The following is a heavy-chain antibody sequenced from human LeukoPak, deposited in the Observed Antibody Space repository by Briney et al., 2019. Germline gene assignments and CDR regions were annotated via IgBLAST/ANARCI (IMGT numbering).Heavy chain of an antibody. CDR1: GFTFSSYA. CDR2: IIPIFGTA. V-gene: IGHV1-69*01. CDR3: ARDLPDYYDSSRLLGLFDY. J-gene: IGHJ4*02. Sequence: GRSLRLSCAASGFTFSSYAISWVRQAPGQGLEWMGGIIPIFGTANYAQKFQGRVTITADESTSTAYMELSSLRSEDTAVYYCARDLPDYYDSSRLLGLFDYWGQGTLVTVSS. D-gene: IGHD3-22*01.